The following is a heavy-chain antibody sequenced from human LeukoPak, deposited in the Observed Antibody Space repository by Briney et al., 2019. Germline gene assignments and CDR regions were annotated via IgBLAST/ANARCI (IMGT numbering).Heavy chain of an antibody. J-gene: IGHJ4*02. Sequence: PGGSLRLSCAASGFTLSRYWMHWVRHAPGKGLVWVSRINTDGSTTTYADSVKGRFTISRDNAKNSLYLQMNSLRAEDTAVYYCARRGQVTDYDFWSGYYTGHFDYWGQGTLVTVSS. D-gene: IGHD3-3*01. V-gene: IGHV3-74*01. CDR3: ARRGQVTDYDFWSGYYTGHFDY. CDR2: INTDGSTT. CDR1: GFTLSRYW.